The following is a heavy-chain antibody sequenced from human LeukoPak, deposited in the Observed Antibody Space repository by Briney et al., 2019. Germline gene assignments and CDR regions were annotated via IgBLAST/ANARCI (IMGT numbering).Heavy chain of an antibody. J-gene: IGHJ4*02. CDR2: MNPNSGNT. Sequence: ASVKVSCKASGYTFTSYDINWVRQATGQGLEWMGWMNPNSGNTGYAQKFQGRVTMTRNTSISTAYMELSSLRSEDAAVYYCARGVPNYYDSCGYYYFFDYWGQGTLVTVSS. CDR1: GYTFTSYD. V-gene: IGHV1-8*01. CDR3: ARGVPNYYDSCGYYYFFDY. D-gene: IGHD3-22*01.